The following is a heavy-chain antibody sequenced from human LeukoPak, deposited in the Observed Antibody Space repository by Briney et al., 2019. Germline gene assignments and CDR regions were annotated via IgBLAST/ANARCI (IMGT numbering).Heavy chain of an antibody. Sequence: SETLSLTCAVSGYSISSGYYWGWIRQPPGKGLEWIGTIYHSGTTYYNPSLKSRVAISLDTSKNQFSLNLRSVTAADTAVYYCARFESTSGRGFDPWGQGTLVTVCS. V-gene: IGHV4-38-2*01. CDR1: GYSISSGYY. J-gene: IGHJ5*02. CDR3: ARFESTSGRGFDP. CDR2: IYHSGTT. D-gene: IGHD2-2*01.